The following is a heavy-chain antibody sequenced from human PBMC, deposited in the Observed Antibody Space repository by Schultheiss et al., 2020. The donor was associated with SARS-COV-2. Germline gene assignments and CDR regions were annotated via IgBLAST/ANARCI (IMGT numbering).Heavy chain of an antibody. D-gene: IGHD3-22*01. Sequence: SQTLSLTCTVSGGSISSYYWSWIRQHPGKGLEWIGYIYYSGSTYYNPSLKSRVTISVDTSKNQFSLKLNSVTAADTAVYYCARVRYYYDSSGYDYWGQGTLVTVSS. CDR3: ARVRYYYDSSGYDY. CDR1: GGSISSYY. CDR2: IYYSGST. J-gene: IGHJ4*02. V-gene: IGHV4-59*08.